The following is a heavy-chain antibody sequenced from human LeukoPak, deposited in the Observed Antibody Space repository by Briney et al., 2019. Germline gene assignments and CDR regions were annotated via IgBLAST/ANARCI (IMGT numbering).Heavy chain of an antibody. CDR1: GFSFSSYN. CDR3: ARDPYSGTYGNTYYYYMDV. CDR2: ITTSSSYT. Sequence: GGSLRLSCEASGFSFSSYNMDWVRQTPGKGLEWISSITTSSSYTFYGDSVKGRFTISRDNARNSLYLQMNSLTAEDTGVYYCARDPYSGTYGNTYYYYMDVWGKGTTVTISS. V-gene: IGHV3-21*01. D-gene: IGHD1-26*01. J-gene: IGHJ6*03.